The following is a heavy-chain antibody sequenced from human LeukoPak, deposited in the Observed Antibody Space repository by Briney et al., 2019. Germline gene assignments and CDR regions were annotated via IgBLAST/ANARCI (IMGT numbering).Heavy chain of an antibody. D-gene: IGHD4-17*01. J-gene: IGHJ5*02. CDR2: MNTNSGNT. CDR1: GYTFTSYD. V-gene: IGHV1-8*01. CDR3: ARGPGEDDYGDYGGGNWFDP. Sequence: ASVKVSCKASGYTFTSYDINWVRQATGQGLEWMGWMNTNSGNTGYAQKFQGRVTMTRNTSISTAYMELSSLRSEDTAVYYCARGPGEDDYGDYGGGNWFDPWGQGTLVTVSS.